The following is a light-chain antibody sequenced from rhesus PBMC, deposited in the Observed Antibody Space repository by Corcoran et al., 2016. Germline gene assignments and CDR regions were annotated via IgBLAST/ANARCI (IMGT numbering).Light chain of an antibody. CDR2: EVT. J-gene: IGLJ1*01. CDR1: SNDVGAYDY. CDR3: AAWDVGLNGYI. V-gene: IGLV2-23*01. Sequence: QAALTQPPSVSGSPGQSVTISCTGTSNDVGAYDYVSWYQQHPVTAPKLMIYEVTKRPSGVSDRFSGSKSGTSASLAISGLQTEDEGHYYCAAWDVGLNGYIFGTGTRLTVL.